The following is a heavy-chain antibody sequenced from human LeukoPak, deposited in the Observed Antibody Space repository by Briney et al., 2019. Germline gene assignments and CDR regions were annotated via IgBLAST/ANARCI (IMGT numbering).Heavy chain of an antibody. CDR2: ISSSGSTI. CDR3: ARALRVATMYDAFDI. J-gene: IGHJ3*02. Sequence: GGSLRLSCAASGFTFSSYEMNWVRQAPGKGLEWVSYISSSGSTIYYADSVKGRFTISRDNAKNSLYLQMNSLRAEDTALYYCARALRVATMYDAFDIWGHGTMVTVSS. V-gene: IGHV3-48*03. CDR1: GFTFSSYE. D-gene: IGHD5-12*01.